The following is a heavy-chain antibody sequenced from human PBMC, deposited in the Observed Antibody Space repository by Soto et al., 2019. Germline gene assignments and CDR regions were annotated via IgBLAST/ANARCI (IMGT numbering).Heavy chain of an antibody. CDR2: IYYDGSNR. V-gene: IGHV3-33*01. CDR1: GFPFCAYA. D-gene: IGHD2-8*01. Sequence: GGSLRLSCAASGFPFCAYAMHWVRQAPGKGLEWVAVIYYDGSNRYYGDAVKGRFTISRDNSRSTLYLQMSSLRAEDTAVYYCARAFCTNGVCYYFFDYWGHGTLVTVSS. CDR3: ARAFCTNGVCYYFFDY. J-gene: IGHJ4*01.